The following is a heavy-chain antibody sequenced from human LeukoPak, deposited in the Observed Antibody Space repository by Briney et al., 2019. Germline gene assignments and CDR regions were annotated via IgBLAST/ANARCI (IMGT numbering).Heavy chain of an antibody. D-gene: IGHD2-2*01. CDR3: ARGLRLPSRSTPAVPHV. J-gene: IGHJ6*04. CDR1: GGTFSDYY. V-gene: IGHV4-34*01. CDR2: INHSGTT. Sequence: SETLSLTCAVYGGTFSDYYWNWIRQPPGKGLEWIGEINHSGTTNHNPSLKSRVTISVDTSKNQFSLRLNSVTAADTAVYYCARGLRLPSRSTPAVPHVWGKGTTVTVSA.